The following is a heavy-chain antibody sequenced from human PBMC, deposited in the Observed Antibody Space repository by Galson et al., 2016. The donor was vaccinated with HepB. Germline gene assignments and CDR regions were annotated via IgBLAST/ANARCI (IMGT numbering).Heavy chain of an antibody. CDR3: ARENGLGAAGNYYFDF. CDR1: GYTFRSYT. J-gene: IGHJ4*02. V-gene: IGHV1-3*01. CDR2: INAGNGNL. D-gene: IGHD6-13*01. Sequence: SVKVSCKASGYTFRSYTIHWVRQAPGQRLEWMGWINAGNGNLKYSQKFQGRVTITRDTSATIAYMELSSLISKDTAVYYCARENGLGAAGNYYFDFWGQGTLVTVSS.